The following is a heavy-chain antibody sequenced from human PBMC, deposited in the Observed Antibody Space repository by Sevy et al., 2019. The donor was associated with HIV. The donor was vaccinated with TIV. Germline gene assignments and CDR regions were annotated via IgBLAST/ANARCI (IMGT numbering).Heavy chain of an antibody. Sequence: GESLKISCAASGFAFYDYSMSWIRQAPVKGLEWVATLSFGCGKINYADSVKGRFTISRDNSKNSFYLQMDNLRVEDTALYYCAREGCTRPHDYWGQGTRVTVSS. CDR2: LSFGCGKI. CDR3: AREGCTRPHDY. V-gene: IGHV3-23*01. D-gene: IGHD2-8*01. J-gene: IGHJ4*02. CDR1: GFAFYDYS.